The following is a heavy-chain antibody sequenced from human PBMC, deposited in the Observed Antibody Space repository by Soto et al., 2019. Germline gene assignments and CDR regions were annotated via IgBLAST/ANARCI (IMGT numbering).Heavy chain of an antibody. Sequence: GGSLRLSCAASGFTFSSYAMSWVRQAPGKGLEWVSAISGSGGSTYYADSVKGRFTISRDSSKNTLYLQMNSLRAEDTAVYYCANSHEFGVVILYYFDYWGQGTLVTVSS. D-gene: IGHD3-3*01. J-gene: IGHJ4*02. CDR3: ANSHEFGVVILYYFDY. CDR1: GFTFSSYA. V-gene: IGHV3-23*01. CDR2: ISGSGGST.